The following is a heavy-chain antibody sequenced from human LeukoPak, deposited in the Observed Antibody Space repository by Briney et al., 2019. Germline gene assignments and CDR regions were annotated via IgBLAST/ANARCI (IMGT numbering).Heavy chain of an antibody. Sequence: PGGSLRLSCVASGFTFSDYDMHWVRQDPGKGLEWVASMRNDGSQIYYADSVKGRFTISRDNSKNTLYLQMNSLRAEDAAVYYCATSMPFTMIVSPADYWGQGTLVTVSS. CDR3: ATSMPFTMIVSPADY. J-gene: IGHJ4*02. D-gene: IGHD3-22*01. CDR2: MRNDGSQI. V-gene: IGHV3-30*02. CDR1: GFTFSDYD.